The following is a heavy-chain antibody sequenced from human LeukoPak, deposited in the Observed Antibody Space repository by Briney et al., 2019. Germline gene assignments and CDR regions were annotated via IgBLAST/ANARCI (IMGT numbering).Heavy chain of an antibody. CDR3: ARGGSYPTSNDY. CDR2: INHSGTT. CDR1: GGPFNGYY. Sequence: SETLSLTCTIYGGPFNGYYWSWIRQPRGKGLECIGEINHSGTTNYNPSLESRVTISVDTSKKQFSLKLSSMTAADTAVYYCARGGSYPTSNDYWGQGTLVTVSS. D-gene: IGHD1-26*01. V-gene: IGHV4-34*01. J-gene: IGHJ4*02.